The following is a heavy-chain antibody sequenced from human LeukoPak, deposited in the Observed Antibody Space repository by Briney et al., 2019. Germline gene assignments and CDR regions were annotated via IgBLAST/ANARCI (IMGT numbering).Heavy chain of an antibody. J-gene: IGHJ4*02. V-gene: IGHV4-59*01. Sequence: SETLSLTCTVSGGSISSYHWSWIRQPPGKGLEWIGHIYYTGSTNYNPSLKSRVTISVDTSKNQFSLKLSSVTAADTAVYYCARAPPVLGGIPDYWGQGTLVTVSS. D-gene: IGHD4-23*01. CDR1: GGSISSYH. CDR2: IYYTGST. CDR3: ARAPPVLGGIPDY.